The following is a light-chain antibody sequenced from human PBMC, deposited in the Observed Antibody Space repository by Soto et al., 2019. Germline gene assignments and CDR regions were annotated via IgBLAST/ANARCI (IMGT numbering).Light chain of an antibody. CDR1: SRDVGFSNY. Sequence: QSALTQPRSVSGSPGQTVTISCTGTSRDVGFSNYISWYQQHPGEAPKLVIYDVAQRPSGVPDRLSGSRSGKTASLTISGLQPDDEGDYYCCSYVGGDTLIFGSGTKATVL. V-gene: IGLV2-11*01. CDR2: DVA. J-gene: IGLJ1*01. CDR3: CSYVGGDTLI.